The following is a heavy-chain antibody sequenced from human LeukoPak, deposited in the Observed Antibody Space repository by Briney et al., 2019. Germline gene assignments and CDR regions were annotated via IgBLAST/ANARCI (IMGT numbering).Heavy chain of an antibody. Sequence: GGSLRLSCAASGLIFSNYWMSWVRQAPGKGLEWVADIRQDGNEYYYVDSVKGRFTISRDNSKNTLYLQMNSLRAEDTAVYYCAKDVGGVQDYYYDSSGYGWGQGTLVTVSS. D-gene: IGHD3-22*01. V-gene: IGHV3-7*03. J-gene: IGHJ4*02. CDR2: IRQDGNEY. CDR1: GLIFSNYW. CDR3: AKDVGGVQDYYYDSSGYG.